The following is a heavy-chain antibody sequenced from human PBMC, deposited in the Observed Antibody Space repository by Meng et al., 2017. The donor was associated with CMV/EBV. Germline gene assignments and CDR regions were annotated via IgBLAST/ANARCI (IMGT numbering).Heavy chain of an antibody. CDR2: ITATSGLT. J-gene: IGHJ4*02. CDR1: GCTFSSYV. D-gene: IGHD2/OR15-2a*01. V-gene: IGHV3-23*01. Sequence: SGCTFSSYVMSWVRQSPGKVLEWVSPITATSGLTYYAASVKGRFTVSRDNSKSTLYLQMISLRAEDTAVYYCAKHKAVTTLEFYFDSWGQGTLVTVSS. CDR3: AKHKAVTTLEFYFDS.